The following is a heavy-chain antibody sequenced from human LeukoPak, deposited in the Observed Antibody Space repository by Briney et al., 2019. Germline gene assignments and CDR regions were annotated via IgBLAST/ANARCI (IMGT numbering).Heavy chain of an antibody. J-gene: IGHJ6*03. CDR2: INPSGGRT. Sequence: ASVKVSCKASGYTFTSYHIHWVRQAPGQGLEWMGIINPSGGRTSYAQKFQGRVTMTRDMSTSTAYMELSSLRSEDTAVYYCARAPGEGGYDSEYMDVWGKGTTVTVSS. CDR1: GYTFTSYH. V-gene: IGHV1-46*01. D-gene: IGHD5-12*01. CDR3: ARAPGEGGYDSEYMDV.